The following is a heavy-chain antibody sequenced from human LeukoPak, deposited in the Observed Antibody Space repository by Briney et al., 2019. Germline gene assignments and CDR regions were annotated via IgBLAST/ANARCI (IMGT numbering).Heavy chain of an antibody. D-gene: IGHD2-21*01. V-gene: IGHV1-18*01. Sequence: ASVKVSCKASDYTFTSYGISWVRQAPGQGLEWMGWISAYNGNTNYAQKLQGRVTMTTDTSTSTAYMELRSLRSDDTAVYYCARGGLKIPVSSWFDPWGQGTLVTVSS. CDR2: ISAYNGNT. CDR1: DYTFTSYG. CDR3: ARGGLKIPVSSWFDP. J-gene: IGHJ5*02.